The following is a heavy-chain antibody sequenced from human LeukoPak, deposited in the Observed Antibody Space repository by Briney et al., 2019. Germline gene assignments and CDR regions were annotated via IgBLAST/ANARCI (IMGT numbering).Heavy chain of an antibody. CDR3: AREYYYDSSGYYSLAH. D-gene: IGHD3-22*01. CDR2: IYTSGST. CDR1: GGSISSYY. V-gene: IGHV4-4*07. J-gene: IGHJ4*02. Sequence: KPSETLSLTCTVSGGSISSYYWSWIRQPAGKGLEWIGRIYTSGSTNYNPSLKSRVTMSVDTSKNQFSLNLSSVTAADTAVYYCAREYYYDSSGYYSLAHWGQGTLVTVSS.